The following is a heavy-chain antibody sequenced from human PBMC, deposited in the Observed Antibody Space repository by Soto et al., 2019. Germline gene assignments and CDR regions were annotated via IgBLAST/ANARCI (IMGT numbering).Heavy chain of an antibody. CDR2: ISVYNGNT. Sequence: GASVKVSCKTSGYTSTTYGLSWLRQAPGRGLEWVGWISVYNGNTNYAQKFQGTVILTTDTPTTTGYMEIKSLSSDDTATYSCVSPRSESSNAFDLCGQGTLVTVSS. D-gene: IGHD3-10*01. CDR3: VSPRSESSNAFDL. J-gene: IGHJ5*02. V-gene: IGHV1-18*01. CDR1: GYTSTTYG.